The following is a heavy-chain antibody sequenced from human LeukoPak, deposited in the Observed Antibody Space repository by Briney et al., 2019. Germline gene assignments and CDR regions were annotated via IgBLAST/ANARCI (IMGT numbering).Heavy chain of an antibody. CDR3: AKDRCGGASCSFNY. CDR1: GFTFGSYA. V-gene: IGHV3-30-3*01. D-gene: IGHD2-15*01. J-gene: IGHJ4*02. CDR2: ISYDGTNK. Sequence: GGSLRLSCAASGFTFGSYAMHWVRQAPGRGLEWVAGISYDGTNKYYADSVKGRFTISRDNAKNSLYLQMNSLRAEDTAIYYCAKDRCGGASCSFNYWGQGTLVTVSS.